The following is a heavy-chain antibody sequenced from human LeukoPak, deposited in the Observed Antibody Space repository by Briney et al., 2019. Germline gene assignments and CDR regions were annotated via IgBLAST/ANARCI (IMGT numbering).Heavy chain of an antibody. V-gene: IGHV3-64D*09. CDR3: VKDNGQGGFDS. CDR1: RFIFSSSL. Sequence: GSLRLSCSASRFIFSSSLMFWVRQAPGKGLEYVAAISGNRGSTYHSDTVYGRFTISRDNSKNTLYLQMTSLRAEDTALYYCVKDNGQGGFDSWGQGTLVTVSA. D-gene: IGHD2-8*01. CDR2: ISGNRGST. J-gene: IGHJ4*02.